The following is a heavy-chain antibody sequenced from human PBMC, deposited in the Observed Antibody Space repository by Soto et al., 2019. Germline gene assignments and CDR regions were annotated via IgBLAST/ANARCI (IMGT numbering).Heavy chain of an antibody. CDR1: GGSISGYY. Sequence: SETLSLTCTVSGGSISGYYWSCIRQPAGKALEWIGRIYTSGSTNYNPSLKSRVTMLVDTSKNQFSLKLSSVTAADTAVYYCAREGASGFGMDVWGQGTTVTVSS. CDR3: AREGASGFGMDV. V-gene: IGHV4-4*07. J-gene: IGHJ6*02. D-gene: IGHD1-26*01. CDR2: IYTSGST.